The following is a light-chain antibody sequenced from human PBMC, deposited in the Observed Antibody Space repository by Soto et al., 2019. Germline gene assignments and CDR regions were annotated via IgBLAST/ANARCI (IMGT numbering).Light chain of an antibody. J-gene: IGLJ2*01. CDR2: EVT. CDR3: SSYAGSNNLGVV. Sequence: QSALTQPPSASGSPGQSVAISCTGTSSDVGGYNDVSWYQQHPGKAPKLMIYEVTKRPSGVPDRFSGSKSGSTASLTVSGLQADDEADYYCSSYAGSNNLGVVFGGGTKLTVL. CDR1: SSDVGGYND. V-gene: IGLV2-8*01.